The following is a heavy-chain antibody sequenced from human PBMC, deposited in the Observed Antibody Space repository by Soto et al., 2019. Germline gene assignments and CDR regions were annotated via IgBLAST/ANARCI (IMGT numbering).Heavy chain of an antibody. V-gene: IGHV4-39*01. CDR2: INHSGST. D-gene: IGHD3-22*01. CDR1: GGSMNIDSSY. CDR3: ARMGGYVSVGYYYLWDS. J-gene: IGHJ4*02. Sequence: PSEALSVSCRVSGGSMNIDSSYSGWIRQPPGKGLEWIGVINHSGSTYHNLSLKGRVTMSVDASRNQFSLKLTSITAADTAVYYCARMGGYVSVGYYYLWDSWGQGTMVPVSS.